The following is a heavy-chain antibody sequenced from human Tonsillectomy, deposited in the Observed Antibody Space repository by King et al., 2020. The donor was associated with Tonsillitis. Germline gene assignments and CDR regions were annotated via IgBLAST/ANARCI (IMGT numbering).Heavy chain of an antibody. D-gene: IGHD2-21*01. Sequence: VQLVESGGGLIQPGGSLRLSCAASGFIVRGNYMSWVRQAPGKGLEWVSILYSGYSTYYADSVKGRFTISRDNSKNTLYLQMNSLRVEDTAVYYCARVGHPYCGGTCLSAYFDYWGQGTLVTVSS. V-gene: IGHV3-53*01. CDR3: ARVGHPYCGGTCLSAYFDY. CDR2: LYSGYST. J-gene: IGHJ4*02. CDR1: GFIVRGNY.